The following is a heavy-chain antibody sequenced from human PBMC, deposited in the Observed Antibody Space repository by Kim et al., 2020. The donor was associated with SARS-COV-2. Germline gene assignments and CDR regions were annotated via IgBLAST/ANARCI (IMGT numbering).Heavy chain of an antibody. CDR2: TFHSGTT. D-gene: IGHD1-26*01. CDR3: ARGGSFSWGT. Sequence: SETLSLTCAVSGDVISSAIWWSWLRQPPGKGLEWIGETFHSGTTYYNPSLRSRVTISADKSKNQFSLSLSSVTAADTAVYYCARGGSFSWGTWGQGTLVTVSS. V-gene: IGHV4-4*02. CDR1: GDVISSAIW. J-gene: IGHJ5*02.